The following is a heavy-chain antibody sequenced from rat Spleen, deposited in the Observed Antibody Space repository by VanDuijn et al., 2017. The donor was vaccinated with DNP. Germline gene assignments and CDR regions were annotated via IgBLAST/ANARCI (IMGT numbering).Heavy chain of an antibody. D-gene: IGHD1-12*03. CDR3: ASYFYDGYFAMDA. J-gene: IGHJ4*01. V-gene: IGHV3-1*01. CDR1: GYSITSYY. CDR2: IRYTGST. Sequence: EVQLQESGPGLVKPSQSLSLSCSVTGYSITSYYWGWIRKFPGNKMEWIGHIRYTGSTSYNPSLTSRVSISRDTSKNQFFLQLNSVTAEDTATYYCASYFYDGYFAMDAWGQGTSVTVSS.